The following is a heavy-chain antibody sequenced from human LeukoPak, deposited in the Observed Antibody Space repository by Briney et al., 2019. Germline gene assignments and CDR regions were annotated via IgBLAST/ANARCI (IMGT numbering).Heavy chain of an antibody. V-gene: IGHV4-59*08. CDR3: ARRGFGYQHDAFDI. D-gene: IGHD5-18*01. Sequence: SETLSLTCTVSGGSISSYYWSWIRQPPGKGLEWIGYIYYSGSTNYNPSLKSRVTISVDTSKNQFSLKLSSVTAADTAVYYCARRGFGYQHDAFDIWGQGTMVTVSS. J-gene: IGHJ3*02. CDR1: GGSISSYY. CDR2: IYYSGST.